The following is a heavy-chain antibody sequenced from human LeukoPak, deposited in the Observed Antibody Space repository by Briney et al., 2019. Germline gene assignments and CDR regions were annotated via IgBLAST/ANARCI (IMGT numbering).Heavy chain of an antibody. CDR2: MNPNSGNT. Sequence: ASENVSCKASGYTFTIYDINWVRNGTGQGLEWMGWMNPNSGNTGYAQKFQGRVTMTRNTSISTAYMELSSLRSEDTAVYYCAREVVPAGTPVYMDVWGKGTTVTVSS. V-gene: IGHV1-8*01. D-gene: IGHD2-2*01. CDR1: GYTFTIYD. J-gene: IGHJ6*03. CDR3: AREVVPAGTPVYMDV.